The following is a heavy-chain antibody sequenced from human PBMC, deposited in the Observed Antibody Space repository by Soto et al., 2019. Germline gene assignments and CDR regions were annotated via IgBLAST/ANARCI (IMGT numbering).Heavy chain of an antibody. CDR3: AKDKTTVMSGYYYYYMDV. CDR1: GFTFSSYS. CDR2: ISSSSSTI. Sequence: PGGSLRLSCAASGFTFSSYSMNWVRQAPGKGLEWVSYISSSSSTIYYADSVKGRFTISRDNAKNSLYLQMNSLRAEDTALYYCAKDKTTVMSGYYYYYMDVWGKGTTVTVSS. V-gene: IGHV3-48*04. J-gene: IGHJ6*03. D-gene: IGHD4-4*01.